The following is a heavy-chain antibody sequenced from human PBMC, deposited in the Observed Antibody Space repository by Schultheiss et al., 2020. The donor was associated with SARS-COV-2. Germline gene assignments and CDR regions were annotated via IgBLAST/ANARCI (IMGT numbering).Heavy chain of an antibody. CDR2: ISYDGSNK. D-gene: IGHD1-26*01. CDR1: GFTFSSYG. V-gene: IGHV3-30*03. J-gene: IGHJ6*02. CDR3: ARDLGSGSYYHYYYGMDV. Sequence: GGSLRLSCAASGFTFSSYGMHWVRQAPGKGLEWVAVISYDGSNKYYADSVKGRFTISRDNSKNTAYLQMNSLRAEDTAVYYCARDLGSGSYYHYYYGMDVWGQGTTVTVSS.